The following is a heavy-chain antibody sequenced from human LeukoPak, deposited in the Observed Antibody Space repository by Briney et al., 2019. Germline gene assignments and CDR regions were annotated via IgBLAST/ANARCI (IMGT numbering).Heavy chain of an antibody. CDR3: ARGLGYSSSSDY. D-gene: IGHD6-6*01. CDR1: GGSISSYY. Sequence: SETLSLTCTVSGGSISSYYWSRIRQPPGKGLEWIGYIYYSGSTNYNPSLKSRVTISVDTSKNQFSLKLSSVTAADTAVYYCARGLGYSSSSDYWGQGTLVTVSS. CDR2: IYYSGST. J-gene: IGHJ4*02. V-gene: IGHV4-59*01.